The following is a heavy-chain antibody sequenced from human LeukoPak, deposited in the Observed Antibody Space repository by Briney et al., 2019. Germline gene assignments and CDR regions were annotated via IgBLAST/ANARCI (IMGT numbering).Heavy chain of an antibody. V-gene: IGHV3-23*01. D-gene: IGHD3-22*01. CDR2: ISGSGGST. Sequence: PGGSLRLSCAASGFTFSDYYMSWIRQAPGKGLEWVSAISGSGGSTYYADSVKGRFTISRDNSKNTLYLQMNSLRAEDTAVYYCAKGPPPSYDSSGYYDGLKQYFQHWGQGTLVTVSS. CDR3: AKGPPPSYDSSGYYDGLKQYFQH. J-gene: IGHJ1*01. CDR1: GFTFSDYY.